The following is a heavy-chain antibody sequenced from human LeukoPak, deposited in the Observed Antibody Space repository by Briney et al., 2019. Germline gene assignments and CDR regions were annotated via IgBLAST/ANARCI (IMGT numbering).Heavy chain of an antibody. CDR1: GFTFSSYG. CDR3: ARDPGTGGFDY. CDR2: IWYDGSNK. V-gene: IGHV3-33*01. Sequence: GGSLRLSCAASGFTFSSYGMHWVRQAPGKGLEWVAVIWYDGSNKYYADSVKGRFTISRDNSKNTLYLQMNSLRAEDTAVYYRARDPGTGGFDYWGQGTLVTVSS. D-gene: IGHD3-10*01. J-gene: IGHJ4*02.